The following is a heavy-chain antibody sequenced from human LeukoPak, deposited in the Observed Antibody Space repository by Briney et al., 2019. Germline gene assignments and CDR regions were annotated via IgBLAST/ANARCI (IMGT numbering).Heavy chain of an antibody. Sequence: ASVKVSSKASGYTFTGYYMHWVRQAPGQGLEWMGWINPNSGGTNYAQKFQGRVTMTRDTSISTAYMELSRLRSDDTAVYYCARDYYYGSGSYPNWFDPWGQGTLVTVSS. CDR2: INPNSGGT. V-gene: IGHV1-2*02. J-gene: IGHJ5*02. CDR1: GYTFTGYY. CDR3: ARDYYYGSGSYPNWFDP. D-gene: IGHD3-10*01.